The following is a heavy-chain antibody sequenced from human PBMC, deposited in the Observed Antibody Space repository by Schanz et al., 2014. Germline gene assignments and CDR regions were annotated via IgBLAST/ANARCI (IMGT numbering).Heavy chain of an antibody. CDR1: GFSFSTHW. Sequence: VQLVESGGGLVQPGGSVRLSCGASGFSFSTHWMAWVRQAPGKGLEWVSIIYSGGSTFYADSVKGRFTISRDNSKNTLYLQMNSLRAEDTAVYYCARGGGAAASTWGQGTLVTVSS. CDR2: IYSGGST. J-gene: IGHJ5*02. CDR3: ARGGGAAAST. D-gene: IGHD6-13*01. V-gene: IGHV3-66*01.